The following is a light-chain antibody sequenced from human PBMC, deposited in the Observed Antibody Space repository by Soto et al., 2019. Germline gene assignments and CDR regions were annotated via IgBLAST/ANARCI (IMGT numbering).Light chain of an antibody. CDR3: QQYNSYPWT. CDR2: KAS. CDR1: QSVSIW. J-gene: IGKJ1*01. V-gene: IGKV1-5*03. Sequence: DIQMTQSPSTLSASVGDRVTITCRASQSVSIWLAWYQHKPGKAPKLLIYKASTLESGVPSRFSGSGSGTEFTLTITSLQPDDFATYHCQQYNSYPWTFGQGTKVDIK.